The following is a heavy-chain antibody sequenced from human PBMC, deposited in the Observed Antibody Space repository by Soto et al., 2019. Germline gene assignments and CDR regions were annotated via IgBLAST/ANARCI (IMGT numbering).Heavy chain of an antibody. CDR1: GGSISSGDYY. CDR3: ARAVVVITPLFDY. CDR2: IYYSGST. J-gene: IGHJ4*02. D-gene: IGHD3-22*01. Sequence: SETLSLTCTVSGGSISSGDYYWSWIRQPPGKGLEWIGYIYYSGSTYYNPSLKSRVTISVDTSKNQFSLKLSSVTAADTAVYYCARAVVVITPLFDYWGQGTLVTVSS. V-gene: IGHV4-30-4*01.